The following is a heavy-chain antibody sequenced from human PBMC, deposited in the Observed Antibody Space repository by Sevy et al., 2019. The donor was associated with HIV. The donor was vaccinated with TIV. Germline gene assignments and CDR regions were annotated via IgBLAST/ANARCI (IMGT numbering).Heavy chain of an antibody. Sequence: SETLSLTCTVSGGSISSGGYYWSWIRQHPGKGLEWIGYIYYSGSTYYNPSLNSRVTISVDTSKNQFSLKLSSVTAADTAVYYCARSFYDSSGYYLSFAFDIWGQGTMVTVSS. D-gene: IGHD3-22*01. J-gene: IGHJ3*02. CDR3: ARSFYDSSGYYLSFAFDI. CDR1: GGSISSGGYY. CDR2: IYYSGST. V-gene: IGHV4-31*03.